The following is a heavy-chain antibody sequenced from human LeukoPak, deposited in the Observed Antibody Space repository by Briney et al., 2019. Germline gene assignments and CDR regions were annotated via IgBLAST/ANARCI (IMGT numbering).Heavy chain of an antibody. Sequence: KSSETLSLTCTVSGCSISSYYWSWIRQPAGKGLEWIGRIYTSGSTNYNPSLKSRVTMSVDTSKNQFSLKLSSVTAADTAVYYCARLRRQVSYFDYWGQGTLVTVSS. CDR1: GCSISSYY. V-gene: IGHV4-4*07. D-gene: IGHD4-23*01. CDR2: IYTSGST. CDR3: ARLRRQVSYFDY. J-gene: IGHJ4*02.